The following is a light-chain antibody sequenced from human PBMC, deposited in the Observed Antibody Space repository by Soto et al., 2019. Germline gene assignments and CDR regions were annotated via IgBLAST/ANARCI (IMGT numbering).Light chain of an antibody. J-gene: IGLJ3*02. Sequence: QSVLTQPPSASGTPGQRVTISCSVSSSNIGSNTVSWFQQLPLSAPKLLIYSNNQRPSGVPDRFSGSKSATSASLAISGLQSEDEADYYCAAWDDSLNGRVFGGGTKLTVL. V-gene: IGLV1-44*01. CDR1: SSNIGSNT. CDR3: AAWDDSLNGRV. CDR2: SNN.